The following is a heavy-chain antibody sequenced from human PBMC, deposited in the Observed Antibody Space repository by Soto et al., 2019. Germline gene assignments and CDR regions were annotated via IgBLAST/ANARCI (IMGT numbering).Heavy chain of an antibody. CDR1: GGIVSSYA. CDR3: AKKSGSSHHCGIDV. V-gene: IGHV1-69*13. CDR2: IIPIFGTA. J-gene: IGHJ6*04. Sequence: GASVKVSCKASGGIVSSYAISWVRQAPGQGLEWMGGIIPIFGTANYAQKFQGRVTITADESTSTAYMELSSLRSEDTAVYYCAKKSGSSHHCGIDVWGKGTMVTVSS. D-gene: IGHD6-13*01.